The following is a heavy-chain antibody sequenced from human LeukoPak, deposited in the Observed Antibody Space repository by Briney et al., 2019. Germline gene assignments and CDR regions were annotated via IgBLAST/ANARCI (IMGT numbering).Heavy chain of an antibody. CDR1: GFTFSSYW. CDR3: ARLGRGGGYDVLTGLS. J-gene: IGHJ5*02. V-gene: IGHV3-74*01. CDR2: INTDGSST. D-gene: IGHD3-9*01. Sequence: GESLRLSCAASGFTFSSYWMYWVRQAPGKGLVWVSRINTDGSSTSYVDSVKGRFTIPRDNAKNTLYLQMNSLRIDDTAVYYCARLGRGGGYDVLTGLSWGQGTLVTVSS.